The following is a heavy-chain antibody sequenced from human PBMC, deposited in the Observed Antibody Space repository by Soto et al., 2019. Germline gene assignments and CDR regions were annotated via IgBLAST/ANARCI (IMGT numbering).Heavy chain of an antibody. J-gene: IGHJ6*02. CDR3: ARDREFHCSGGSCYSGYYYGMDV. CDR1: GGSISSGGYY. Sequence: PSETLSLTCTVSGGSISSGGYYWSWIRQHPGKGLEWIGYIYYSGSTYYNPSLKSRVTISVDTSKNQLSLKLSSVTAADTAVYYCARDREFHCSGGSCYSGYYYGMDVWGQGTTVTVSS. D-gene: IGHD2-15*01. CDR2: IYYSGST. V-gene: IGHV4-31*02.